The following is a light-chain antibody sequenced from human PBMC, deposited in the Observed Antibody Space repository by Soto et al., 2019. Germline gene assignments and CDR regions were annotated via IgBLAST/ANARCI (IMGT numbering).Light chain of an antibody. CDR1: SSNIGSNY. CDR2: RNN. Sequence: QSVLTQPPSASGTPGQRVTISCSGSSSNIGSNYVYWYQQLPGTAPKLVIYRNNQRPSGVPDRFSGSKSGTSASLAISGLRSEDEADYYCAAWDDSLGWVFGGGTKLTVL. V-gene: IGLV1-47*01. CDR3: AAWDDSLGWV. J-gene: IGLJ3*02.